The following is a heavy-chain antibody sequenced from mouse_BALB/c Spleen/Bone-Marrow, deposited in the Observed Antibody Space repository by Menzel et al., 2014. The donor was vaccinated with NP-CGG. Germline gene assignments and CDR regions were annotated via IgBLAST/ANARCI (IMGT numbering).Heavy chain of an antibody. Sequence: DVQLQESGAEPVKPGASVKLSCTASGFNIKDTYMHWVKQRPEQGLEWIGRIDPANGNTKYDPKFQGKATITADTSSNTAYLQLSSLTSEDTAVYYCARGGTTATWYFDVWGAGTTVTVSS. CDR3: ARGGTTATWYFDV. CDR2: IDPANGNT. CDR1: GFNIKDTY. J-gene: IGHJ1*01. V-gene: IGHV14-3*02. D-gene: IGHD1-2*01.